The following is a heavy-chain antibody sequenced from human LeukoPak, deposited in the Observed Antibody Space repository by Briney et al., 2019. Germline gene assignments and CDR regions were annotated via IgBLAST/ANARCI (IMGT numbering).Heavy chain of an antibody. Sequence: GASVKVSCKASGYTFSSYDINWARQATGQGLEWMGWMNSNSGNTGYAQKFQGRVTMTRSTSISTAYMELSSLRSEDTAVYYCARGPSEQWTPFRWFDPWGQGTLVTVSS. V-gene: IGHV1-8*01. CDR1: GYTFSSYD. D-gene: IGHD6-19*01. J-gene: IGHJ5*02. CDR3: ARGPSEQWTPFRWFDP. CDR2: MNSNSGNT.